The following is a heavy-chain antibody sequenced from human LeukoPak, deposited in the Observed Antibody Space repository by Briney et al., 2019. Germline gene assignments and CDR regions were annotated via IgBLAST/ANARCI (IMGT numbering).Heavy chain of an antibody. CDR3: AREGSGGDYYFDY. J-gene: IGHJ4*02. V-gene: IGHV4-61*02. D-gene: IGHD2-21*02. CDR1: GGSISSGSYY. CDR2: IYTSGST. Sequence: SETLSLTCTVSGGSISSGSYYWSWIRQPAGKGLAWIGRIYTSGSTNYNPSLKSRVTISVDTSKNHFSLKLSSVTAADTAVYYCAREGSGGDYYFDYWGQGTLVTVSS.